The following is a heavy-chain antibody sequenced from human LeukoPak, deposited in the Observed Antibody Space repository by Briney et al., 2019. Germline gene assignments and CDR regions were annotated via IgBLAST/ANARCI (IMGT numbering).Heavy chain of an antibody. Sequence: ASVKVSCKASGGTFSSYAISWVRQAPGQGLEWMGGIIPIFGTANYAQKFQGRVTITTDESTSTAYMELSSLRSEDTAVYYCARCPYDSSGYRMFDPWGQGAPVTVSS. V-gene: IGHV1-69*05. CDR1: GGTFSSYA. J-gene: IGHJ5*02. D-gene: IGHD3-22*01. CDR2: IIPIFGTA. CDR3: ARCPYDSSGYRMFDP.